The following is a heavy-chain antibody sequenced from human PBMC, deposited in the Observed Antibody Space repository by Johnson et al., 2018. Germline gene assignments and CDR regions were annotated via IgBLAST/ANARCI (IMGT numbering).Heavy chain of an antibody. V-gene: IGHV3-66*03. CDR2: IYSGGST. D-gene: IGHD3-22*01. J-gene: IGHJ1*01. Sequence: VQLVQSGGGLIQPGGSLRLSCAASGFTVSSNYMSWVRQAPGKGLEWVSVIYSGGSTYYADSVKGRFTISRDNSKNTLYLQMASLRAEDMAVYYCARDTSGYSYEYIQYWGQGTLVTVSS. CDR1: GFTVSSNY. CDR3: ARDTSGYSYEYIQY.